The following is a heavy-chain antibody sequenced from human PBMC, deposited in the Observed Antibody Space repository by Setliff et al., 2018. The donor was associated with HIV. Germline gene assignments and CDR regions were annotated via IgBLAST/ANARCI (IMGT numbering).Heavy chain of an antibody. J-gene: IGHJ3*02. CDR1: GYTFTSYG. D-gene: IGHD3-16*01. CDR2: ISAYSGNT. Sequence: ASVKVSCKASGYTFTSYGISWVRQAPGQGLEWMGWISAYSGNTNYAQKLQGKVTMTTDTSTSTAYMELRSLRSDDTAVYYCARDRAPHRDYVWGPPGPDAFDIWGQGTMVTVSS. CDR3: ARDRAPHRDYVWGPPGPDAFDI. V-gene: IGHV1-18*01.